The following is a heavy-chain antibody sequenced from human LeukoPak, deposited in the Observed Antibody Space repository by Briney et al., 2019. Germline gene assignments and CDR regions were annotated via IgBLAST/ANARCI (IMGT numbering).Heavy chain of an antibody. J-gene: IGHJ6*02. D-gene: IGHD2-15*01. CDR3: TTADPTSFSDIVVVVDYYYYGMDV. CDR2: IKSKTDGGTT. CDR1: GFTFSNAW. V-gene: IGHV3-15*07. Sequence: MTGGCLRLSCAASGFTFSNAWMNWVRQAPGKGLEWVGRIKSKTDGGTTDYAAPVKGRFTISRDDSKNTLYLQMNSLKTEDTAVYYCTTADPTSFSDIVVVVDYYYYGMDVWGQGTTVTVSS.